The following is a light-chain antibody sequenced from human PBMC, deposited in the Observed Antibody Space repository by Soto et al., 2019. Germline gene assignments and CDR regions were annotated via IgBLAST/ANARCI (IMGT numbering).Light chain of an antibody. CDR2: EVS. Sequence: QSVLTQPASVSGSPGQSIAISCTGTSSDVGAYDYVSWYQQHPDKAPKLMIYEVSNRPSGVSNRFSGSKSVNTATLTISGLQAEDEADYYCSANTSSNTQIFGTGTKVTVL. V-gene: IGLV2-14*03. CDR1: SSDVGAYDY. CDR3: SANTSSNTQI. J-gene: IGLJ1*01.